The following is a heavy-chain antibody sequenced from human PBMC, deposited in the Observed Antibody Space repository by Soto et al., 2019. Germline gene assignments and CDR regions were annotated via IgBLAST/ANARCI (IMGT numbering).Heavy chain of an antibody. J-gene: IGHJ4*02. CDR2: IYYSGST. V-gene: IGHV4-39*01. Sequence: SETLSLTCTVSGGSISSSSYYWVWIRQPPGKGLGWIGSIYYSGSTYYNPSLKSRVTISVDTSKNQFSLKLSSVTAADPAVYYCARSMTIFGVVITPVYSDYRRQGTLITVSS. CDR3: ARSMTIFGVVITPVYSDY. D-gene: IGHD3-3*01. CDR1: GGSISSSSYY.